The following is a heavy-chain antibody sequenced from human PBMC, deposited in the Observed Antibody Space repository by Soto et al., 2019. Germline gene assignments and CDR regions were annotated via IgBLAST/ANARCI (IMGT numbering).Heavy chain of an antibody. D-gene: IGHD1-1*01. V-gene: IGHV3-30-3*01. J-gene: IGHJ4*02. CDR3: ARDRVAGTHVQYYFDY. Sequence: QVQLVESGGGVVQPGRSLRLSCAASGFTFSSYAMHWVRQAPGKGLEWVAVISYDGSNKYYADSVKGRFTISRDNSKNTLYLQMNSLGAEDTAVYYCARDRVAGTHVQYYFDYWGQGTLVTVSS. CDR2: ISYDGSNK. CDR1: GFTFSSYA.